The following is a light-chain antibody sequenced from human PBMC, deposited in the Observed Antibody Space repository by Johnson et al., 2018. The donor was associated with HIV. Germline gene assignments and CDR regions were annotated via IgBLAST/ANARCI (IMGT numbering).Light chain of an antibody. CDR2: YNN. V-gene: IGLV1-51*01. CDR1: NSNIGYNS. J-gene: IGLJ1*01. Sequence: QSVLTQPPSVSAAPGQRVTISCSGTNSNIGYNSVSWYQQVPGAAPQLLIYYNNKRPSGIPDRFSGSKSGKSATLGITGLQTGDEADYYCGTWDSSLRTGFFGTGTKVTVL. CDR3: GTWDSSLRTGF.